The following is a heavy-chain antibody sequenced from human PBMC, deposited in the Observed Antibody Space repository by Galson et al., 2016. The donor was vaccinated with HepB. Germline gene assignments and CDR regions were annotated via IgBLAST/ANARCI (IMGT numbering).Heavy chain of an antibody. CDR3: ARGTNSGFVA. D-gene: IGHD6-25*01. J-gene: IGHJ5*02. V-gene: IGHV1-3*01. Sequence: SVKVSCKAAGYTFISYAIHWVHQAPGQRLEWMGWINPGSGKPQYSSKFQDRVTITSDTSANTAYMELSSATSEDTADYYCARGTNSGFVAWGQGTLVTDSS. CDR2: INPGSGKP. CDR1: GYTFISYA.